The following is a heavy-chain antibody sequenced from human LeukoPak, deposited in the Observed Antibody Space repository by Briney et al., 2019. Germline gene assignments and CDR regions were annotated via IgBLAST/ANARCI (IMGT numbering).Heavy chain of an antibody. J-gene: IGHJ4*02. Sequence: ASVKVSCKASGYTFTGYYMHWVRQAPGQGLEWMGRINPNSGGTNYAQKFQGRVTMTRDTSISTASMELSRLRSDDTAVYYCARSPGYSSSWSLNTPFDYWGQGTLVTVSS. CDR2: INPNSGGT. V-gene: IGHV1-2*06. D-gene: IGHD6-13*01. CDR3: ARSPGYSSSWSLNTPFDY. CDR1: GYTFTGYY.